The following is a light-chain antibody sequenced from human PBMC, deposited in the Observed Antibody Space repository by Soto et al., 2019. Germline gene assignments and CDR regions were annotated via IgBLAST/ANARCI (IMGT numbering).Light chain of an antibody. CDR1: QSVSSDS. CDR3: QQYGSSPRT. CDR2: AAS. V-gene: IGKV3-20*01. Sequence: EIVLTQSPGTLSLSPGERATLSCRASQSVSSDSLAWYQQKPGQPPRLLISAASSRATGTPDRFSGSGSGTDFTLTISTLEPEDFAVYYCQQYGSSPRTFGQGTKVDIK. J-gene: IGKJ1*01.